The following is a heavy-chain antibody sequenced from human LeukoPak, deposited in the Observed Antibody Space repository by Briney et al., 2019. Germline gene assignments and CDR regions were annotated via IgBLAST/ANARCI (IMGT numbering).Heavy chain of an antibody. CDR2: INSRTDGGTT. D-gene: IGHD6-13*01. J-gene: IGHJ5*02. V-gene: IGHV3-15*01. CDR3: ATPGRIPEAANWFDP. Sequence: PGGSLRLSCAASGFTFPNAWMSWLRQAPGKGLEWVGHINSRTDGGTTDYAAPVKGRFTISRDDSENTLYLQMNSLKTEDTAVYYCATPGRIPEAANWFDPWGQGTLVTVSS. CDR1: GFTFPNAW.